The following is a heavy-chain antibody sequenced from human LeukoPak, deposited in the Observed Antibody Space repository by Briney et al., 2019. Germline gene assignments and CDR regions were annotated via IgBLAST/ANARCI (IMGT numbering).Heavy chain of an antibody. CDR2: ISYDGSNK. J-gene: IGHJ4*02. V-gene: IGHV3-30*18. D-gene: IGHD6-19*01. CDR3: AKDRSGWFFDY. Sequence: GRSLRLSCAASGFTFSSYGMHWVRQAPGKGLEWVAVISYDGSNKYYADSVKGRFTISRDNSKNTLYLQMNSLRAGDTAVYYCAKDRSGWFFDYWGQGTLVTVSS. CDR1: GFTFSSYG.